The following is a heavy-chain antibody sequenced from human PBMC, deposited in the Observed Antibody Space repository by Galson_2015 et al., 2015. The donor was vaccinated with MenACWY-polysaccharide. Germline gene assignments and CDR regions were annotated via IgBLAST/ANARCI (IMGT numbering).Heavy chain of an antibody. D-gene: IGHD3-22*01. CDR1: GFTFSSYA. Sequence: SLRLSCAASGFTFSSYAMSWVRQAPGKGLEWVSAISGSGGSTDYADSVKGRFTISRDNSKNTLYLQMNSLRAEDTAVYYCAKDPPPYYYDSQDAFDIWGQGTMVTVSS. CDR3: AKDPPPYYYDSQDAFDI. CDR2: ISGSGGST. V-gene: IGHV3-23*01. J-gene: IGHJ3*02.